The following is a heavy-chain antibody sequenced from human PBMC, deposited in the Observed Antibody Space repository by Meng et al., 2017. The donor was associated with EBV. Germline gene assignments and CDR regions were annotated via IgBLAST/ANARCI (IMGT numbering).Heavy chain of an antibody. Sequence: QVQLVQCGVGGKEPGASVKVSCNASGYTFTSYAMHWVRQAPGQRLEWMGWINAGNGNTKYSQKFQGRVTITRDTSASTAYMELSSLRSEDTAVYYCARSGATIFGVVIPTYYFDYWGQGTLVTVSS. D-gene: IGHD3-3*01. V-gene: IGHV1-3*01. CDR1: GYTFTSYA. CDR3: ARSGATIFGVVIPTYYFDY. J-gene: IGHJ4*02. CDR2: INAGNGNT.